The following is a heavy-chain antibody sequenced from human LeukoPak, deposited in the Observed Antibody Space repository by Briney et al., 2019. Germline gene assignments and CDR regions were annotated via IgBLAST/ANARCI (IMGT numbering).Heavy chain of an antibody. CDR1: GGSISSSSYY. V-gene: IGHV4-39*01. CDR2: IYYSGST. J-gene: IGHJ5*02. Sequence: SETLSLTCTVSGGSISSSSYYWGWIRRPPGKGLEWTGSIYYSGSTYYNPSLKSRVTISVDTSKNQFSLRMSSVTATDTAVYYCARHSGLRSPFDPWGQGALVTVSS. D-gene: IGHD3-3*01. CDR3: ARHSGLRSPFDP.